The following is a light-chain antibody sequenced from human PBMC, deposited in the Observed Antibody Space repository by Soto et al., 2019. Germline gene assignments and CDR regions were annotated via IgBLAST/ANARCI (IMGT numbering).Light chain of an antibody. CDR2: GAS. V-gene: IGKV1-5*01. Sequence: DTQMTQSPSILSASVGDRVTSTCRASQSISTWLAWYQLKPGKAPKLLIYGASSLGSGVPSRFSGSGSGTEFTLTISSLQPEDFATYYCQQYDPYSYTFGQGTKVDI. CDR1: QSISTW. CDR3: QQYDPYSYT. J-gene: IGKJ2*01.